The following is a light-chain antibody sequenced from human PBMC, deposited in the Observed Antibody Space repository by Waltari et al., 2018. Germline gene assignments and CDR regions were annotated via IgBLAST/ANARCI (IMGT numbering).Light chain of an antibody. Sequence: DIVMTKTPLSMPVTPGEPASISCRSSQSLLHSNGNTYLHWYLQKPGQPPRLLISKISSRVSGVPCRFSGSGPGTDFPLIISRVEPEDVVVYYFMQSIQARTFGQGTKVEIK. CDR1: QSLLHSNGNTY. CDR2: KIS. V-gene: IGKV2D-29*01. J-gene: IGKJ1*01. CDR3: MQSIQART.